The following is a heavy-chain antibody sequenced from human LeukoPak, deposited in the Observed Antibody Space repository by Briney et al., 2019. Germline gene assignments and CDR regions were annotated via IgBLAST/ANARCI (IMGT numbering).Heavy chain of an antibody. J-gene: IGHJ4*02. CDR2: IYYSGST. D-gene: IGHD3-3*01. CDR3: ARRYDFWSGYFYYFDY. CDR1: GGSISSSSYY. Sequence: SATLSLTCTVSGGSISSSSYYWGWIRQPPGKGLEWIGSIYYSGSTYYNPSLESRVTISVDTSKNQFSLKLSSVTAADTAVYYCARRYDFWSGYFYYFDYWGQGTLVTVSS. V-gene: IGHV4-39*01.